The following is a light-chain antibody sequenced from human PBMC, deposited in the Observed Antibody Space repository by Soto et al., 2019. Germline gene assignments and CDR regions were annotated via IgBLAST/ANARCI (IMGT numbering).Light chain of an antibody. V-gene: IGKV3-11*01. CDR2: DAS. J-gene: IGKJ1*01. CDR1: QSVSSY. CDR3: QQRGNWPLT. Sequence: EIVLTQSPATLSLSPGERATLSCRASQSVSSYFAWYQQKPGQAPRLLIYDASNRATSTPARFSGSGSGTDFTLTIGSLEPEDVAVYYCQQRGNWPLTFGQGTKVEI.